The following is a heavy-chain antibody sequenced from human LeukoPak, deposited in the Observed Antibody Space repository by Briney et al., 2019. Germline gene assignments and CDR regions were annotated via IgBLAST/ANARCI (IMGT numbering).Heavy chain of an antibody. V-gene: IGHV1-2*02. J-gene: IGHJ4*02. D-gene: IGHD6-19*01. Sequence: GASVKVSCKASGYTFSGYYMYWVRQAPGQGLEWMGWINPNSGGTNFAQKFQGRVTMTRDTSISTASMELSRLKSDDTAVYYCARNAYSSGWTGFDYWGQGTLVTVSS. CDR3: ARNAYSSGWTGFDY. CDR1: GYTFSGYY. CDR2: INPNSGGT.